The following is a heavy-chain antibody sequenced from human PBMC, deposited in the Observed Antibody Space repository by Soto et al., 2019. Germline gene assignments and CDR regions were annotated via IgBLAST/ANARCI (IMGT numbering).Heavy chain of an antibody. J-gene: IGHJ4*02. CDR2: IYYSGST. CDR3: ARSEYCSSTSCYSDYYFDY. V-gene: IGHV4-59*01. CDR1: GGSISSYY. Sequence: SETLSLTCTVSGGSISSYYWSWIRQPPGKGLEWIGYIYYSGSTNYNPSLKSRVTISVDTSKNQFSLKLSSVTAADTAVYYCARSEYCSSTSCYSDYYFDYWGQGTLVTVSS. D-gene: IGHD2-2*01.